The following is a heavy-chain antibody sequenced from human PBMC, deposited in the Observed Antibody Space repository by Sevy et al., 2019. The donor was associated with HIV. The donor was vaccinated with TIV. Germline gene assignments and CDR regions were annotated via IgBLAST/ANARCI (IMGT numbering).Heavy chain of an antibody. D-gene: IGHD6-13*01. J-gene: IGHJ5*02. CDR1: GFTFREYS. V-gene: IGHV3-48*01. CDR2: ISGTSTTI. Sequence: GGSLRLSCVGSGFTFREYSMNWVRQAPGKGLECVSYISGTSTTIEHADSVKGRFSISRDNADNSVFLQMNRLRVEDTAVYYCARSLAAAEHWFDAWGQGTLVTVSS. CDR3: ARSLAAAEHWFDA.